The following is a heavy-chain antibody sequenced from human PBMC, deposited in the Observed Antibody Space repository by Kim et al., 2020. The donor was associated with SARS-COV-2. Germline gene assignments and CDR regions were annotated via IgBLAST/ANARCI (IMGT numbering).Heavy chain of an antibody. V-gene: IGHV4-39*07. J-gene: IGHJ6*02. D-gene: IGHD1-26*01. CDR1: GGSISSSSYY. CDR3: ATVLPGASNYYGMDV. CDR2: IYYSGST. Sequence: SETLSLTCTVSGGSISSSSYYWGWIRQPPGKGLEWIGSIYYSGSTYYNPSLKSRVTISVDTSKNQFSLKLSSVTAADTAVYYCATVLPGASNYYGMDVWGQGTTVTVSS.